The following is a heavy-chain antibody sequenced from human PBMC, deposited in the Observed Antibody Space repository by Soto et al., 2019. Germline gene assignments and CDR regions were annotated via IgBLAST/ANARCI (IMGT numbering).Heavy chain of an antibody. V-gene: IGHV4-39*01. J-gene: IGHJ4*02. CDR1: GGSISSSSYY. D-gene: IGHD3-10*01. CDR2: IYYSGST. Sequence: NPSETLSLTCTVSGGSISSSSYYWGWIRQPPGKGLEWIGSIYYSGSTYYNPSLKSRVTISVDTSKNQFSLKLSSVTAADTAVYYCVMVREKPGEAIDYWGQGTLVTVSS. CDR3: VMVREKPGEAIDY.